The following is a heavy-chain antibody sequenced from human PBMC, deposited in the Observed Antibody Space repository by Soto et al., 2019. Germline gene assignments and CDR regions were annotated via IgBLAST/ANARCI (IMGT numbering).Heavy chain of an antibody. CDR3: ARDILEADIVVVPAATAQIYGMDV. V-gene: IGHV3-33*01. CDR1: GFTFSSYG. Sequence: GGSLRLSCAASGFTFSSYGMHWVRQAPGKGLEWVAVIWYDGSNKYYADSGKGRFTISRDNSKNTLYLQMNSLRAEDTAVYYCARDILEADIVVVPAATAQIYGMDVWGQGTTVTVSS. CDR2: IWYDGSNK. J-gene: IGHJ6*02. D-gene: IGHD2-2*01.